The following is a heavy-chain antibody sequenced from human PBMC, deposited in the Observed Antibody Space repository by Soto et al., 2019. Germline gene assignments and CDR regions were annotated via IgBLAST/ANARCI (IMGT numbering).Heavy chain of an antibody. J-gene: IGHJ3*02. CDR3: AKGIIVKLPGTRSFDI. D-gene: IGHD2-21*01. Sequence: EVQLLESGGGLVQPGGSLRLSCAASGFTFINYAMSWVRQAPGKGLEWVSTIGGGDGSTYYANSVKGRFTISRDNSNNELYLQMNSLRVGDTAIYYCAKGIIVKLPGTRSFDIWGQGTMVIVSS. CDR2: IGGGDGST. V-gene: IGHV3-23*01. CDR1: GFTFINYA.